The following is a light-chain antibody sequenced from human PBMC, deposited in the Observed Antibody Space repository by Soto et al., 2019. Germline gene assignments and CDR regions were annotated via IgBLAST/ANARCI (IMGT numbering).Light chain of an antibody. CDR2: AAS. Sequence: AIQMTQSPSSLSASLGDEVTITCRASQDIGRHLGWYQQKPGKAPRLLISAASDLDTEVPSRFSGGGYGTDFTLTISGVQAEDFATYYCLQDYDYPQTFGQGTMVDIK. V-gene: IGKV1-6*01. CDR3: LQDYDYPQT. J-gene: IGKJ1*01. CDR1: QDIGRH.